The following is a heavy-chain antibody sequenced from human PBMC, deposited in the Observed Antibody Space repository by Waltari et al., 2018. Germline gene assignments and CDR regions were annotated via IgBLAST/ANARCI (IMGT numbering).Heavy chain of an antibody. CDR2: IYSGGST. CDR3: ARDLGYTSRQYAFDI. D-gene: IGHD5-18*01. J-gene: IGHJ3*02. CDR1: GFTVSNNY. Sequence: EVQLVESGGGLIQPGGSLRLSCAASGFTVSNNYMSWVRQAPGKGVGWVSFIYSGGSTYYADSVKGRFTISRDNSKNTLYLQMNSLSAEDTAVYYCARDLGYTSRQYAFDIWGQGTMVTVSS. V-gene: IGHV3-53*01.